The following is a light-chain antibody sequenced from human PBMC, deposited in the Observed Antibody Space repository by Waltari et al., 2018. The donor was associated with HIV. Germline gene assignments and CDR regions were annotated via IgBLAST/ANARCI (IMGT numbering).Light chain of an antibody. Sequence: EIVLTQSPATLSLSAGERVTLACRASQNINSNYLAWFQQRAGQPPRLLISGASNRATGIPDRFSGSGSGTDFSLTISKLEPEDFAVYYCQQYGASPFTFGPGTRVDIK. CDR2: GAS. CDR1: QNINSNY. CDR3: QQYGASPFT. J-gene: IGKJ3*01. V-gene: IGKV3-20*01.